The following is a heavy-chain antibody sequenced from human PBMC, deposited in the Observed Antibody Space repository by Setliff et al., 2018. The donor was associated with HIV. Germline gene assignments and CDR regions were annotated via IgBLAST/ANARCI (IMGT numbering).Heavy chain of an antibody. J-gene: IGHJ6*03. Sequence: ASVKVSCKASGVTFSSFAISWVRQAPGQGLEWMGWINPNSGGTNYEQKFQGRVTMTRDTSISTAYMELSRLTYDDTAVYYCVRDRETTLIPGYYYYLDVWGKGTTVTVSS. D-gene: IGHD4-4*01. CDR3: VRDRETTLIPGYYYYLDV. CDR2: INPNSGGT. V-gene: IGHV1-2*02. CDR1: GVTFSSFA.